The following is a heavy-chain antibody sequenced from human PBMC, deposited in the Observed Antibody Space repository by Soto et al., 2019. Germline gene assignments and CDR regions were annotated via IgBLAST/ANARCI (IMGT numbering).Heavy chain of an antibody. CDR2: IYYDGMS. Sequence: SETLSLTCSVSGDSIRRNGYFWTWIRQHPGKGLEWFGYIYYDGMSSYTPSLKSRVIISVNPSKNQFSLKLNAVTAADTAVYYCARGTMLRGPGYYYAMDVWGQGTTVNVS. D-gene: IGHD3-10*01. J-gene: IGHJ6*02. V-gene: IGHV4-31*03. CDR1: GDSIRRNGYF. CDR3: ARGTMLRGPGYYYAMDV.